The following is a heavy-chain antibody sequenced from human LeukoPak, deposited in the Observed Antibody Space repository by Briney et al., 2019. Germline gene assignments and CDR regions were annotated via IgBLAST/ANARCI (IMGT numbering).Heavy chain of an antibody. V-gene: IGHV3-21*01. CDR3: ARASSTRMTTVTPNWFDP. CDR2: ISSSSSYI. Sequence: PGGSLRLSCAASGFTFSSYWMNWVRQAPGKGLEWVSSISSSSSYIYYADSVKGRFTISRDNAKNLLYLQMNSLRAEDTAVYYCARASSTRMTTVTPNWFDPWGQGTLVTVSS. CDR1: GFTFSSYW. D-gene: IGHD4-11*01. J-gene: IGHJ5*02.